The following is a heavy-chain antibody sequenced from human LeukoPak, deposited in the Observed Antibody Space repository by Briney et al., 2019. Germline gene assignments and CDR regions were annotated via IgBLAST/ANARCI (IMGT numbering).Heavy chain of an antibody. V-gene: IGHV3-66*01. Sequence: GRSLRLSCAVSGLTVSSNHMSWVRQAPGKGLEWVSIIYSGGTTYYTYSVKDRFTVSRDDSKNTLYLQMNSLRAEDTAVYYCTIARLVFDLWGRGTLVTVSS. CDR3: TIARLVFDL. J-gene: IGHJ2*01. D-gene: IGHD3-10*01. CDR2: IYSGGTT. CDR1: GLTVSSNH.